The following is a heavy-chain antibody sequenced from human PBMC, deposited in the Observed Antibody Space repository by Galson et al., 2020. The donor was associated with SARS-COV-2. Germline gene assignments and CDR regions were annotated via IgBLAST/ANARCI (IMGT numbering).Heavy chain of an antibody. V-gene: IGHV4-59*01. J-gene: IGHJ4*02. CDR3: ARTQYDSRGYDY. CDR2: NYYSGST. CDR1: GGSIGFYY. D-gene: IGHD3-22*01. Sequence: SETLSLTCTVSGGSIGFYYWSWIRQPPGKGLERIGYNYYSGSTNYSPSLKSRVTMSVDTSENQFSLNLSSVTAADTAVYYCARTQYDSRGYDYWGQGTLVTVSS.